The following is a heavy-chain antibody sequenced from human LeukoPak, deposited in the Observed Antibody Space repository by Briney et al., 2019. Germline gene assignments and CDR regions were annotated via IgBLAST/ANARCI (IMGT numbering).Heavy chain of an antibody. J-gene: IGHJ1*01. D-gene: IGHD2-21*01. V-gene: IGHV1-69*13. CDR2: IIPIFGTA. Sequence: SVKVSCKASGGTFSSYAISWVRQAPGQGLEWMGGIIPIFGTANYAQKFQGRVTITADESTSTVYMELSRLRSEDTAVYYCARDSSEFRSLIPHWGQGTLVTVSS. CDR1: GGTFSSYA. CDR3: ARDSSEFRSLIPH.